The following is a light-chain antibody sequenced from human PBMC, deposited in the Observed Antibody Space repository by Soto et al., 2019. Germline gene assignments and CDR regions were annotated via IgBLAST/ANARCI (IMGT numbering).Light chain of an antibody. V-gene: IGLV2-8*01. CDR1: SSDGGGYNY. J-gene: IGLJ2*01. CDR3: SSYAGSNNFVV. Sequence: QSVLTQPPSPSGSPGQSVTISCTGTSSDGGGYNYVSWYQQHPGKAPKLMIYEVSKRPSGVPDRFSGSKSGNTASLTVSGLQAEDEADYYCSSYAGSNNFVVFGGGTKLTVL. CDR2: EVS.